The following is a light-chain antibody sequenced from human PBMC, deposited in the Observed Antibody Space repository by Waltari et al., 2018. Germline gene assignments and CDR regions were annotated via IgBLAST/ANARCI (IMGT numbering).Light chain of an antibody. Sequence: DIVMTQSPLSLPVTPGEPASISCRSSQSLLDSNGYNYLDWYLQKPGQSPQILIYLGSNRASGVPDRVSGSGSGTDFTLKISRVEAEDAGVYYCMEALQSVTFGQGTRLEIK. V-gene: IGKV2-28*01. CDR3: MEALQSVT. J-gene: IGKJ5*01. CDR1: QSLLDSNGYNY. CDR2: LGS.